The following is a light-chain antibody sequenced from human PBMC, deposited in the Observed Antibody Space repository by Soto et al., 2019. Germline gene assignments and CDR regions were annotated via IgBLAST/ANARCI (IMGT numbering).Light chain of an antibody. CDR1: QSVSSSY. CDR3: QQYGSSPFT. J-gene: IGKJ2*01. CDR2: GAS. Sequence: EIVLTQSPGTLSLSPGERATLSCRASQSVSSSYLAWYQQKPGQAPRPLIYGASIRATGIPDRFSGSGSGTDFNLTISRLEPEDFAVYYCQQYGSSPFTFGQGTKLEIK. V-gene: IGKV3-20*01.